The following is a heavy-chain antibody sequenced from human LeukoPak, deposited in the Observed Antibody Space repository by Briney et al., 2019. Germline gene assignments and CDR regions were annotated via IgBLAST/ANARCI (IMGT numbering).Heavy chain of an antibody. CDR2: IYHSGST. CDR1: GGSISSSNW. J-gene: IGHJ4*02. V-gene: IGHV4-4*02. Sequence: SETLSLTCAVSGGSISSSNWWSWVRQPPGKGLEWIGEIYHSGSTNYNPSLKSRVTISVDKSKSQFSLKLSSVTAADTAVYYCARDRVTMVRGVIGLYYFDYWGQGTLVTVSS. D-gene: IGHD3-10*01. CDR3: ARDRVTMVRGVIGLYYFDY.